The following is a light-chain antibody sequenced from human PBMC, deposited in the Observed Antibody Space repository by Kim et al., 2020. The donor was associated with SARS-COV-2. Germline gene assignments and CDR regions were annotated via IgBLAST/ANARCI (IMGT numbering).Light chain of an antibody. CDR2: QDT. J-gene: IGLJ1*01. V-gene: IGLV3-1*01. Sequence: SGTPGQTAYFTCSRDKVGDKYASWYQQKPGQTPLLVIYQDTKRPSGSPSRFSGSNSGNTATLTIGGTQAIDEADYYCQAWDSSGDAYVFGSGTKVTVL. CDR1: KVGDKY. CDR3: QAWDSSGDAYV.